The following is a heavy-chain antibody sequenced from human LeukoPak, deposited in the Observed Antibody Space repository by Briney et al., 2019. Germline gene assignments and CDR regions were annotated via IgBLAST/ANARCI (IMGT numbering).Heavy chain of an antibody. CDR1: GFTFSNYG. V-gene: IGHV3-30*03. J-gene: IGHJ4*02. Sequence: GRSLRLSCAASGFTFSNYGMHWVRQAPGKGLEWVAVILYDRSHEHYADSVKGRFTISRDNSKSTLYLQMNSLRAEDTAVFYCAREPYYYDHTGFHPRYLDSWGQGALVSVSS. CDR2: ILYDRSHE. D-gene: IGHD3-22*01. CDR3: AREPYYYDHTGFHPRYLDS.